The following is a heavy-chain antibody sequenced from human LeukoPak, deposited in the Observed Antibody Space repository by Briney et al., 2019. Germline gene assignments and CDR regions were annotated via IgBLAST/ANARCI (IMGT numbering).Heavy chain of an antibody. CDR3: ARVRGAYYYGSGSTHGGYGMDV. V-gene: IGHV3-21*01. CDR2: ISSSSSYI. Sequence: GGSLRLSCAGSGFTFSSYSMNWVRQAPGKGLEWVSSISSSSSYIYYADSVKGRFTISRDNAKNSLYLQMNSLRAEDTAVYYCARVRGAYYYGSGSTHGGYGMDVWGQGTTVTVSS. J-gene: IGHJ6*02. CDR1: GFTFSSYS. D-gene: IGHD3-10*01.